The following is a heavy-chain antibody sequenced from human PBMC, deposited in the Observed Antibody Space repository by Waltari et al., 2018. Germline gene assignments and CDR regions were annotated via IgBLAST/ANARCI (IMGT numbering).Heavy chain of an antibody. V-gene: IGHV3-73*02. CDR1: GFHFSVSA. D-gene: IGHD5-18*01. Sequence: EVQLVESGGGLVQPGGSLKLPFAASGFHFSVSALPWVRQASGKGLEWVGRIRSKVNSYATTYAASVKGRFTISRDDSKNTAYLQMNSLKREDTAVYYCTSAYSYAYDPYGMDVWGRGTTVTVSS. CDR3: TSAYSYAYDPYGMDV. J-gene: IGHJ6*02. CDR2: IRSKVNSYAT.